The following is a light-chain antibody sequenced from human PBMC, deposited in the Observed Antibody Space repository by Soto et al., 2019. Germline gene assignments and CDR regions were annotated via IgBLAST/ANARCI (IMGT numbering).Light chain of an antibody. V-gene: IGLV2-8*01. J-gene: IGLJ3*02. CDR1: SSDVGDYNY. Sequence: QSALTQPPSASGSHGQSVTISCTGTSSDVGDYNYVSWYQQHAGKAPKLVIYEVTKRPSGVPDRFSGSKSANTASLTVSGLQAEDEADYYCSSFASSNTWVFGGGTKLTVL. CDR2: EVT. CDR3: SSFASSNTWV.